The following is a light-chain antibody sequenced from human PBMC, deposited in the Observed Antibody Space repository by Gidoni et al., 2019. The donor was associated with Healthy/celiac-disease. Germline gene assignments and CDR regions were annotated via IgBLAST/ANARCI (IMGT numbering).Light chain of an antibody. Sequence: NFMLTHPHSVSESPGKTVTISCTGSSGRIASNYVQWYQQRPGSAPTTVIYEDNQRPSGVPDRFSGSIDSSSNSASLTISGLKTEDEADYYCQSYDSSNHVVFGGGTKLTVL. CDR2: EDN. V-gene: IGLV6-57*02. J-gene: IGLJ2*01. CDR3: QSYDSSNHVV. CDR1: SGRIASNY.